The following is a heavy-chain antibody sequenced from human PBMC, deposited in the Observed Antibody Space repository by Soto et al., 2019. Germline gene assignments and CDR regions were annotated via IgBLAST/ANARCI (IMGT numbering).Heavy chain of an antibody. V-gene: IGHV4-59*08. Sequence: SETLSLTCTVSGGSISSYYWSWIRQPPGKGLEWIGYIYYSGSTNYNPSLKSRVTISVDTSKNQFSLKLSSVTAADTAVYYCARGGQMRFLEWPQAQIVNWFDPWGQGTLVTVSS. CDR1: GGSISSYY. CDR2: IYYSGST. CDR3: ARGGQMRFLEWPQAQIVNWFDP. D-gene: IGHD3-3*01. J-gene: IGHJ5*02.